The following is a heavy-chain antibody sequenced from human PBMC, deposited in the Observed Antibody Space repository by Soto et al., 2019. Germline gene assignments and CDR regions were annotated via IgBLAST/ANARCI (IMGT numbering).Heavy chain of an antibody. CDR2: ISYDGSNK. CDR1: GFTFSSYG. D-gene: IGHD5-18*01. CDR3: AKGCKYSYGHDSFDT. J-gene: IGHJ3*02. Sequence: QVQLVESGGGVVQPGRSLRLSCAASGFTFSSYGMHWVRQAPGKGLEWVAVISYDGSNKYYADSVKGRFTISRDNSKNTLSLKLNSLRAEDTAVYYCAKGCKYSYGHDSFDTWGQGTMVTVSS. V-gene: IGHV3-30*18.